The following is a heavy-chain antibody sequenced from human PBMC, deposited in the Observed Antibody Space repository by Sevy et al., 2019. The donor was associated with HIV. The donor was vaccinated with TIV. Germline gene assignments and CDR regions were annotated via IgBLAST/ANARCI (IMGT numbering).Heavy chain of an antibody. Sequence: GGSLRLSCEASGFTFRSYAMSWVRQAPGKGLEWVSSISSSSSYIYYADSVKGRFTISRDNAKNSLYLQMNSLRAEDTAVYYCASYLVHQASDYWGQGTLVTVSS. D-gene: IGHD2-21*01. CDR1: GFTFRSYA. J-gene: IGHJ4*02. CDR2: ISSSSSYI. CDR3: ASYLVHQASDY. V-gene: IGHV3-21*01.